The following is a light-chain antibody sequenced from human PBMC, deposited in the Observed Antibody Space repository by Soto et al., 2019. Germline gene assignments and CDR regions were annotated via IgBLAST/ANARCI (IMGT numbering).Light chain of an antibody. J-gene: IGKJ4*01. CDR2: DAS. V-gene: IGKV3-11*01. CDR3: QQRSNWPQLT. Sequence: EIVLTQSPATLSLSPGERATLSCRASQSVSSYLAWYQQKPGQAPRLLIYDASNRATGIPARFSGSGSGTDFPLTISGLEPEDFAVYYCQQRSNWPQLTFGGGTKVEIK. CDR1: QSVSSY.